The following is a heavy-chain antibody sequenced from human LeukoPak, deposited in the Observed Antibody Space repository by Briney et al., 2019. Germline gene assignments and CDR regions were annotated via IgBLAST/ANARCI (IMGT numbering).Heavy chain of an antibody. D-gene: IGHD6-13*01. CDR1: GFTFSSYS. Sequence: GGSLRLSCAASGFTFSSYSMNWVRQVPGKGLEWVSSISSSSYIYYADSVKGRFTISRDNAKNSLYLQMNSLRAEDTAVYYCARRNRIAAAGTDYWGQGTLVTVSS. CDR2: ISSSSYI. V-gene: IGHV3-21*04. J-gene: IGHJ4*02. CDR3: ARRNRIAAAGTDY.